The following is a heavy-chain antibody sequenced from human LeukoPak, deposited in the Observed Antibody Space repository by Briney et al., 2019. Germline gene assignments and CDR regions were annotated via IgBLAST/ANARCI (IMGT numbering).Heavy chain of an antibody. CDR2: IKQDGSEK. CDR3: AREQYDSSGYLDY. J-gene: IGHJ4*02. D-gene: IGHD3-22*01. V-gene: IGHV3-7*01. Sequence: GGSLRLSCAASGFTFSSYWMSWVRQAPGKGLEWVANIKQDGSEKYYVDSVKGRFTISRDNAKDSLYLQMNSLRAEDTAVYYCAREQYDSSGYLDYWGQGTLVTVSS. CDR1: GFTFSSYW.